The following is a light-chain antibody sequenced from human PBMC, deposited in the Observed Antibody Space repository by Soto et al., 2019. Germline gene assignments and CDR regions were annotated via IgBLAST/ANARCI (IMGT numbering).Light chain of an antibody. CDR3: QQRSDWLT. CDR2: DTS. J-gene: IGKJ4*01. Sequence: EIVLTQSPATLSLSPGERATLSCRANQSVSNYLAWYQQKPGQAPRLLIYDTSNRATGIPARFSGSGSGTDFTLTISSLEPEDFAVYYCQQRSDWLTFGGGTKVEIK. V-gene: IGKV3-11*01. CDR1: QSVSNY.